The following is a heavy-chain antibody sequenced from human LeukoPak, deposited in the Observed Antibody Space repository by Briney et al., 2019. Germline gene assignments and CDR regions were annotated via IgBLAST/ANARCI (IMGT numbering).Heavy chain of an antibody. V-gene: IGHV1-2*02. D-gene: IGHD3-9*01. CDR3: VRDFDWGPDY. CDR2: IYGRDGGT. CDR1: GYTFTGYY. J-gene: IGHJ4*02. Sequence: ASVKVSCKASGYTFTGYYMHWVRQAPGQGLEWMGWIYGRDGGTNLAQKFQDRVTMTRDTSITTAYMELTGLTPDDTAVYYCVRDFDWGPDYWGQGTLVTVSS.